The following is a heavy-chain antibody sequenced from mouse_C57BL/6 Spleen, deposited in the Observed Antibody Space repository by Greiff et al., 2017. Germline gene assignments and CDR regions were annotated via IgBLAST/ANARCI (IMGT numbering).Heavy chain of an antibody. D-gene: IGHD2-4*01. CDR2: IYPGSGST. J-gene: IGHJ4*01. CDR3: ARYDYEGYFDMGC. Sequence: VQLQQPGAELVKPGASVKMSCKASGYTFTSYWITWVKQRPGQGLEWIGDIYPGSGSTNYNEKFKSKATLTVDTSSSTAYMQSNSLTSKDSAVWCCARYDYEGYFDMGCWGRGTSVTV. V-gene: IGHV1-55*01. CDR1: GYTFTSYW.